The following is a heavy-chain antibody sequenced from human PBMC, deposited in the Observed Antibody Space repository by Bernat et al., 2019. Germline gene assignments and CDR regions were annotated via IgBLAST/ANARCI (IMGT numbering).Heavy chain of an antibody. CDR2: ISSSSSYT. CDR3: ARGTSTSAPYMDV. CDR1: GFTFSDYY. Sequence: QVQLVESGGGLVKPGGSLRLSCAASGFTFSDYYMSWIRQAPGKGLDWVSYISSSSSYTNSADSVKCRFTISRDNAKNSLYLQMHSLRAEDTAVYYCARGTSTSAPYMDVWGKGTTVTVSS. V-gene: IGHV3-11*05. J-gene: IGHJ6*03.